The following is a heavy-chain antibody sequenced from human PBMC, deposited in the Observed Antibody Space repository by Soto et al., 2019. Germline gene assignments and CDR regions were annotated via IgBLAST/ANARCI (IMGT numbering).Heavy chain of an antibody. CDR3: AKAGFENIAAAGTGYYFDY. Sequence: GGSLRLSCAASGFTFSSYGMHWVRQAPGKGLEWVAVISYDGSNKYYADSVKGRFTISRDNSKNTLYLQMNSLRAEDTAVYYCAKAGFENIAAAGTGYYFDYWGQGTLVTRLL. CDR2: ISYDGSNK. V-gene: IGHV3-30*18. D-gene: IGHD6-13*01. CDR1: GFTFSSYG. J-gene: IGHJ4*02.